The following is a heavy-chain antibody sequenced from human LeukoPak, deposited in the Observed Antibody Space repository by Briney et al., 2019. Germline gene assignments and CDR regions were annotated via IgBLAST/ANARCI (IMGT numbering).Heavy chain of an antibody. CDR3: AMTYGDYERLGGEFAY. D-gene: IGHD4-17*01. CDR2: IYSGGST. V-gene: IGHV3-53*01. J-gene: IGHJ4*02. Sequence: GGSLRLSCAASGFTVSSNYMSWVRHAPREVLEWDSVIYSGGSTYYADSPKGRFTISRHNSKNTPYLQMNSLRAEATAVYYCAMTYGDYERLGGEFAYWGQGTLVTVSS. CDR1: GFTVSSNY.